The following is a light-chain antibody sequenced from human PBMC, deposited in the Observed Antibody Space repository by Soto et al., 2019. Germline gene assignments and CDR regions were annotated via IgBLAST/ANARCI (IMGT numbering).Light chain of an antibody. V-gene: IGLV1-51*01. CDR3: ATWDSSLSVVL. Sequence: QSVLTQPPSVSAAPGQKVTISCSGSSSNIGSNHVSWYHQLPGSAPKLLIYDSNKRPSGIPDRFSGSKSGTSATLGITGLQTGDEADYYCATWDSSLSVVLFGGGTKVTVL. CDR2: DSN. CDR1: SSNIGSNH. J-gene: IGLJ3*02.